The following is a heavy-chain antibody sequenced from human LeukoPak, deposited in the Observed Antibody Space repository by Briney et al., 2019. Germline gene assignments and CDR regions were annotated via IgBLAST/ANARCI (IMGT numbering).Heavy chain of an antibody. V-gene: IGHV4-39*01. CDR2: IFYSGST. CDR3: ARQGVGATDF. CDR1: GGSINSDGYY. Sequence: SETLSLTCSVSGGSINSDGYYWAWIRQPPGKRPEWIGSIFYSGSTHYNPSLQSRITISADTSKGQFSLKLSSVTAAGTAVYYRARQGVGATDFWGQGSLVTVSS. J-gene: IGHJ4*02. D-gene: IGHD1-26*01.